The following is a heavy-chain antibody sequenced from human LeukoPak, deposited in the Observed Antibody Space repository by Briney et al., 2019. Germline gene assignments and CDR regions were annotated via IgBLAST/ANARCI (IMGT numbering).Heavy chain of an antibody. CDR2: ISGSGGST. D-gene: IGHD3-10*01. CDR1: GVTFSSYA. Sequence: GGSLRLSCAASGVTFSSYAMSWVRQAPGKGLDWVSAISGSGGSTYYADSVKGRFTISRDNSKNTLYLQMNSLRAEDTAVYYCAKGGPMVSYYGMDVWGQGTTVTVSS. J-gene: IGHJ6*02. V-gene: IGHV3-23*01. CDR3: AKGGPMVSYYGMDV.